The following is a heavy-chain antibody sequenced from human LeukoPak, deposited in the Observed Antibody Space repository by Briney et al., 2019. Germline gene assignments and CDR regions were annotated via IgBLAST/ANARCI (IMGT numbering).Heavy chain of an antibody. CDR3: TTDSERSGSYYYFDY. V-gene: IGHV3-15*01. CDR2: IKSKTDGGTT. J-gene: IGHJ4*02. Sequence: PGGSLRLSCAASGFTFSNAWMSWVRQAPGKGLEWVGRIKSKTDGGTTDYAAPVKGRFTISRDDSKNTLYLQMNSLKTEDTAEYYCTTDSERSGSYYYFDYWGQGTLVTVSS. D-gene: IGHD3-10*01. CDR1: GFTFSNAW.